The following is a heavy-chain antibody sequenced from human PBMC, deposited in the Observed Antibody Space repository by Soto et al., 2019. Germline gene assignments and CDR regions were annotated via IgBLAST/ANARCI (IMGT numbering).Heavy chain of an antibody. CDR1: GGSISSGGYY. D-gene: IGHD6-19*01. CDR2: IYYNGNT. Sequence: SETLSLTCTVSGGSISSGGYYWSWIRQHPGKGLEWIGSIYYNGNTYSNPSLKSRVTISVDTSNNQLPLKLRSVTAADTAIYYCARHDGFSSGWVFDYWGHGTLVTVSS. V-gene: IGHV4-31*03. CDR3: ARHDGFSSGWVFDY. J-gene: IGHJ4*01.